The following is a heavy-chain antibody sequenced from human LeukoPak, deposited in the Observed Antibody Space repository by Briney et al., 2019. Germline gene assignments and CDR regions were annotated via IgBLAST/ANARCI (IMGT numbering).Heavy chain of an antibody. D-gene: IGHD6-13*01. V-gene: IGHV3-66*01. CDR1: GFTVSSNY. J-gene: IGHJ4*02. CDR3: ARDLSGYSFGFGGDL. Sequence: GGSLRLSCAASGFTVSSNYMSWVRQAPGKGLEWVSVIYSGGSTYYADSVKGRFTISRDNSKNTLDLQMDSLRVDDTAVYYCARDLSGYSFGFGGDLWGQGTLVTVSS. CDR2: IYSGGST.